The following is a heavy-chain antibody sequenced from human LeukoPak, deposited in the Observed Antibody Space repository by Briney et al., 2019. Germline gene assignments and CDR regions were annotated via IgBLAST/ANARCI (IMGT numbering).Heavy chain of an antibody. V-gene: IGHV3-66*02. D-gene: IGHD4-17*01. J-gene: IGHJ6*04. CDR3: ARDPYGDSAPGMDV. CDR1: GFTVSSNY. CDR2: IYSGGST. Sequence: GGSLRLSCAASGFTVSSNYMSWVRQAPGKGLEWVSVIYSGGSTYYADSVKGRFTISRDNSKNTLYLQMNSLRAEDTAVYYCARDPYGDSAPGMDVWGKGTTVTVSS.